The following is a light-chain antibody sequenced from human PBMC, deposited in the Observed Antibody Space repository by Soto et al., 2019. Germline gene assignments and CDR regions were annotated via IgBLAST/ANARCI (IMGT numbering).Light chain of an antibody. Sequence: EIVITQCGATLSVXXXXXXCLSXGASQSAGNFLAWYQQKPGQAPRLLIYYISTRATGIPARFSGSGSGTEFTLTINSLQSEDSAVYYCQQHNQWPITFGQGTRLEIK. V-gene: IGKV3D-15*01. CDR2: YIS. CDR3: QQHNQWPIT. CDR1: QSAGNF. J-gene: IGKJ5*01.